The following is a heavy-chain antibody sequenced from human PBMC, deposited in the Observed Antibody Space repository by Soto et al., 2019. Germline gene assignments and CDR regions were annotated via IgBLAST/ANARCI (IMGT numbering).Heavy chain of an antibody. D-gene: IGHD6-13*01. J-gene: IGHJ6*03. V-gene: IGHV3-30*18. CDR3: AKGQQQLVPYYYYYMDV. Sequence: GGSLRLSCAASGFTFSSYGMHWGRQAPGKGLEWVAVISYDGSNKYYADSVKGRFTISRDNSKNTLYLQMNSLRAEDTAVYYCAKGQQQLVPYYYYYMDVWGKGTTVTVSS. CDR2: ISYDGSNK. CDR1: GFTFSSYG.